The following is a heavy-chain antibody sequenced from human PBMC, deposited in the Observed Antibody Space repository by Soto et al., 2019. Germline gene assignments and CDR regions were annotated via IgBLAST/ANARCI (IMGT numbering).Heavy chain of an antibody. CDR3: ATVHSTSRSFDY. CDR2: TGLNGRTT. CDR1: GFTFSMSA. Sequence: EVQLLESGGGLVQPGGSLRLSCAASGFTFSMSAMSWVRQAPGKGLEWVSTTGLNGRTTYYADSVKGRFTVSRDNSKNTLHLHMNSLRAEDTAVYYCATVHSTSRSFDYWGQGTLVTVSS. D-gene: IGHD2-2*01. J-gene: IGHJ4*02. V-gene: IGHV3-23*01.